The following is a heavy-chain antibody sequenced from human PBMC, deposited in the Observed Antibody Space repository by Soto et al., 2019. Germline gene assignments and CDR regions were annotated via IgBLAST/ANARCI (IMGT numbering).Heavy chain of an antibody. J-gene: IGHJ6*02. D-gene: IGHD6-13*01. V-gene: IGHV3-11*05. CDR1: GFTFSSYA. CDR3: ARGLIAAAGNFYYGMEV. CDR2: ISGSSTDT. Sequence: GGSLRLSCAASGFTFSSYAMSWVRQAPGKGLEWVSYISGSSTDTNSADSVKGRFTISRDNAKNSLYLQMNSLRAEDTAVYYCARGLIAAAGNFYYGMEVWGQGTTVTVSS.